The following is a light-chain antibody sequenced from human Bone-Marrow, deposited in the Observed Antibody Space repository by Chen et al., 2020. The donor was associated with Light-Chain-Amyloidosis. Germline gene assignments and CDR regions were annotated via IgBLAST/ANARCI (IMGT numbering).Light chain of an antibody. CDR2: DAS. V-gene: IGKV3-11*01. CDR3: RQSSNWPPL. J-gene: IGKJ4*01. Sequence: EIVLTQSPATLSLSPGERATLSCRASQSVGSYLAWYQQKPGQAPRLLIYDASNRATGIPARFSGSGSQTDFTLTIISLEPEDFAFYYCRQSSNWPPLFGGGTKVEI. CDR1: QSVGSY.